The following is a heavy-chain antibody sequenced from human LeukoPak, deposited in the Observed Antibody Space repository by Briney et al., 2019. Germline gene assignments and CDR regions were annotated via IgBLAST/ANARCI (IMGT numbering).Heavy chain of an antibody. CDR1: GGSISNYY. J-gene: IGHJ4*02. V-gene: IGHV4-34*01. CDR2: INHSGST. Sequence: SETLSLTCTVSGGSISNYYWSWIRQPPGKGLEWIGEINHSGSTNYNPSLKSRVTISVDTSKNQFSLKLSSVTAADTAVYYCARISYYYDSSGYDYWGQGTLVTVSS. CDR3: ARISYYYDSSGYDY. D-gene: IGHD3-22*01.